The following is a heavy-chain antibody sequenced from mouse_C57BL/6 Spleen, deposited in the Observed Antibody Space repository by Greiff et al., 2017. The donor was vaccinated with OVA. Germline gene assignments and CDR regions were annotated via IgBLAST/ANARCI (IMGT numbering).Heavy chain of an antibody. CDR1: GFTFSSYA. V-gene: IGHV5-9-1*02. J-gene: IGHJ1*03. Sequence: EVHLVESGEGLVKPGGSLKLSCAASGFTFSSYAMSWVRQTPEKRLEWVAYISSGGDYIYYADTVKGRFTISRDNTRNTLYLQMSSLKSEDTAMYYCTRDRDYYGSSYYWYFGVWGTGPTVTVSS. D-gene: IGHD1-1*01. CDR3: TRDRDYYGSSYYWYFGV. CDR2: ISSGGDYI.